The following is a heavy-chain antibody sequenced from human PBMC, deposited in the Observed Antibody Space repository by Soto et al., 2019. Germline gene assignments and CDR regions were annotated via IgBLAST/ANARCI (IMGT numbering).Heavy chain of an antibody. J-gene: IGHJ4*02. CDR3: AREGIAAALDY. CDR2: ISSSSSYI. CDR1: GFTFSSYS. Sequence: EVQLVESGGGLVQPGGSLRLSCAASGFTFSSYSMNWVRQAPGKGLEWVSSISSSSSYIYYADSVKGRFTISRDNAKNSPFPQVNSLRAEDTAVYYCAREGIAAALDYWGQGTLVTVSS. V-gene: IGHV3-21*01. D-gene: IGHD6-13*01.